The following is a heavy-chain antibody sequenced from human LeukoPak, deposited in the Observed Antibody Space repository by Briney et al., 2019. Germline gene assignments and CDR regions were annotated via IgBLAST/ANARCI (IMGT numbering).Heavy chain of an antibody. Sequence: SETLSLTCTVSDDSISTSSTFWGWVRQPPGRGLGWIGCISYSGRTYYNSSLESRVIISVDTSKNQFSLNLDSVTAADTALYYCARRGSYRPYDYWGQGTLVTVSS. CDR3: ARRGSYRPYDY. D-gene: IGHD1-26*01. CDR2: ISYSGRT. J-gene: IGHJ4*02. V-gene: IGHV4-39*01. CDR1: DDSISTSSTF.